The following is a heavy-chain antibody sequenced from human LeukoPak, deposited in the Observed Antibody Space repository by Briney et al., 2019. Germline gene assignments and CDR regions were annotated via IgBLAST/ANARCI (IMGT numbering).Heavy chain of an antibody. J-gene: IGHJ4*02. CDR2: INAGNGNT. Sequence: GASVKVSCKASGYTFTSYAMHWVRQAPGQRLEWMGWINAGNGNTKYSQEFQGRVTITRDTSASTAYMELRSLRSDDTAVYYCARAGASNLGYCSGGSCYFYWGQGTLVTVSS. CDR1: GYTFTSYA. V-gene: IGHV1-3*01. D-gene: IGHD2-15*01. CDR3: ARAGASNLGYCSGGSCYFY.